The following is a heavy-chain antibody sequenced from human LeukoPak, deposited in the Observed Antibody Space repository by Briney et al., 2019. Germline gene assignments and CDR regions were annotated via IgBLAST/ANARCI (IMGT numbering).Heavy chain of an antibody. D-gene: IGHD2-2*01. CDR1: GFTFSTYW. V-gene: IGHV3-7*01. CDR3: ARVLPVASRDY. J-gene: IGHJ4*02. CDR2: IKQDGSDK. Sequence: GGSLRLSCAASGFTFSTYWMSWVRQAPGKGLEWVANIKQDGSDKFYVDSVKGRFTISRDNAKNSMYLQMNSLRAEDTAVYYCARVLPVASRDYWGQGTLVTVFS.